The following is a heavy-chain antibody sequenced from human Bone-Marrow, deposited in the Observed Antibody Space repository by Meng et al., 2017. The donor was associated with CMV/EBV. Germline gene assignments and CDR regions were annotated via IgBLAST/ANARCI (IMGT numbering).Heavy chain of an antibody. D-gene: IGHD3-22*01. CDR1: GGSINSYY. Sequence: SETLSLTCTVSGGSINSYYWSWIRQPPGKGLEWIGYIYYSGSTYYNPSLKSRVTISVDTSKNQFSLKLSSVTAADTAVYYCARALEYMILAFDIWGQGTMVTVSS. V-gene: IGHV4-59*08. CDR3: ARALEYMILAFDI. J-gene: IGHJ3*02. CDR2: IYYSGST.